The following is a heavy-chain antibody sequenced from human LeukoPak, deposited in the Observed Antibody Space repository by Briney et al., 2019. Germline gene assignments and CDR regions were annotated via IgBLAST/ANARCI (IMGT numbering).Heavy chain of an antibody. CDR3: ASQASSSWYGNWFDP. D-gene: IGHD6-13*01. CDR2: ISSSSSYI. Sequence: GGSLRLSCAASGFTFSSYSMNWVRQAPGKGLEWVSSISSSSSYIYHADSVKGRFTISRDNAKNSLYLQMNSLRAEDTAVYYCASQASSSWYGNWFDPWGQGTLVTVSS. CDR1: GFTFSSYS. J-gene: IGHJ5*02. V-gene: IGHV3-21*01.